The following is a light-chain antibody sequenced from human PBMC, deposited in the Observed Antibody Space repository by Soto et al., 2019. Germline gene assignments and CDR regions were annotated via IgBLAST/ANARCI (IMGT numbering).Light chain of an antibody. CDR2: MIS. CDR1: QSLVHSDGNTY. CDR3: MQATLPYT. Sequence: DIVMTQTPLSSPVTLGQPASISCRSSQSLVHSDGNTYLSWLLQRPGQPPRLLISMISNRFSGVQDRFSGSGAGTDFTLKISRVEDEDVGVYYCMQATLPYTFGQGTKLEIK. J-gene: IGKJ2*01. V-gene: IGKV2-24*01.